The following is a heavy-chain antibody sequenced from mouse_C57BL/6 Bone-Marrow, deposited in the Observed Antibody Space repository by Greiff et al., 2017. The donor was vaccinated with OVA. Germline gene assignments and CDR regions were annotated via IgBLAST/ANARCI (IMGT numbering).Heavy chain of an antibody. D-gene: IGHD4-1*01. CDR2: ISGGGGNT. CDR3: ARRVGRYYFDY. Sequence: EVQLVESGGGLVKPGGSLKLSCAASGFTFSSYTMSWVRQTPEKRLEWVATISGGGGNTYYPDSVKGRFTISRDNAKNTLYLQMSSLRSEDTALYYCARRVGRYYFDYWGQGTTLTVSS. V-gene: IGHV5-9*01. J-gene: IGHJ2*01. CDR1: GFTFSSYT.